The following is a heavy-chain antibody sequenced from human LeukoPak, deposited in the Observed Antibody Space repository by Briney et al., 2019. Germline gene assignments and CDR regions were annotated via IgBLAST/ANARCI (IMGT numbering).Heavy chain of an antibody. CDR1: GFTFSSYW. D-gene: IGHD3-22*01. Sequence: GGSLRLSCAASGFTFSSYWMSWVRQAPGKGLEWVANIKHVGNEKYYVDSVKGRLTISRDNAENSLYLQMVSLRAEDTAVYYCARNRNYYDKRDYRTDPFDVWGPGTMVTVSS. CDR3: ARNRNYYDKRDYRTDPFDV. V-gene: IGHV3-7*03. J-gene: IGHJ3*01. CDR2: IKHVGNEK.